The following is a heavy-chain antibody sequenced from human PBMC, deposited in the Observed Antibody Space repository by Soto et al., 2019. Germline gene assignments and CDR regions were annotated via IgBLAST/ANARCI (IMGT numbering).Heavy chain of an antibody. Sequence: SETLSLTCAVSGGSISSGGYSWSWIRQPPGKGLEWIGYIYHSGSTYYNPSLKSRVTISVDRSKNQFSLKLSSVTAADTAVYYCARRRSRTTNIPDYDYYFDYWGQGTLVTVSS. CDR1: GGSISSGGYS. CDR3: ARRRSRTTNIPDYDYYFDY. CDR2: IYHSGST. V-gene: IGHV4-30-2*01. J-gene: IGHJ4*02. D-gene: IGHD4-17*01.